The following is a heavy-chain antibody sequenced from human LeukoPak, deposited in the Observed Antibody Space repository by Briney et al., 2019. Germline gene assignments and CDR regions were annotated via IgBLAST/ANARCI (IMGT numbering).Heavy chain of an antibody. J-gene: IGHJ4*02. CDR2: ISWNSGSI. V-gene: IGHV3-9*01. CDR3: AEGAGWATTAADY. D-gene: IGHD1-26*01. Sequence: SGISWNSGSIGYADSVKGRFTISRDNAKNSLYLQMNSLRAEDTALYYCAEGAGWATTAADYWGQGTLVTVSS.